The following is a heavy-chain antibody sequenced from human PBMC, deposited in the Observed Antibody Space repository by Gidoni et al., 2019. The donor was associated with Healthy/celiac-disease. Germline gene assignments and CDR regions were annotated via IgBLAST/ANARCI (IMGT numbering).Heavy chain of an antibody. CDR1: GRSFSGYY. J-gene: IGHJ5*02. V-gene: IGHV4-34*01. D-gene: IGHD3-9*01. Sequence: QVQLQPWGAGLLKPSATLSLPCAVYGRSFSGYYCNCIRQPPGKGLEWIVEINHSARTNYKPSLKSRVTIAVDTSKNQFSLKLSSVTAAETAVYYCARATLGILTGYPGLGWFDPWGQGSLVTVSS. CDR2: INHSART. CDR3: ARATLGILTGYPGLGWFDP.